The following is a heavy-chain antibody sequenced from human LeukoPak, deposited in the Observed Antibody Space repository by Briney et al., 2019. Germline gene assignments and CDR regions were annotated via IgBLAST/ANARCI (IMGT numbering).Heavy chain of an antibody. V-gene: IGHV4-4*07. CDR3: PTDYSLRYRYDK. D-gene: IGHD3-22*01. Sequence: PSETLSLTCIVSGGSISDYYWSWIRQPAGKGLEWIGRIYTSGSTDYNPSLKSRVTMSVDTSKNQFSLKLSSVTAADTAVYYCPTDYSLRYRYDKWGQRTLVTVSS. CDR2: IYTSGST. J-gene: IGHJ4*02. CDR1: GGSISDYY.